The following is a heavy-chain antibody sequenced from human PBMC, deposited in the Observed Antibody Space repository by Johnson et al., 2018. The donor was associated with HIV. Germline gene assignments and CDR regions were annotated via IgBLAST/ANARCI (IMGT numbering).Heavy chain of an antibody. CDR2: ISFDGSNK. V-gene: IGHV3-30*14. J-gene: IGHJ3*01. CDR3: ASGDYDGF. Sequence: IQLVESGGGVVRPGRSLRLSCVVSGFTFSNYPMHWVRQAPGKGLEWVAVISFDGSNKYYADSVKGRFSISRDNSKNTLYLQMNSLRVEDTAVYFCASGDYDGFWGQGTMVTVSS. D-gene: IGHD3-22*01. CDR1: GFTFSNYP.